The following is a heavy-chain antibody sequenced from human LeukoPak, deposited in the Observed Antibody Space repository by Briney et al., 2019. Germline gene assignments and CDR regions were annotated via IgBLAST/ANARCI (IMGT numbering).Heavy chain of an antibody. V-gene: IGHV3-11*01. J-gene: IGHJ4*02. CDR3: AKHVDTAMADFDY. CDR1: GFTFSDYY. CDR2: ISSSGSTI. Sequence: GGSLRLSCAASGFTFSDYYMSWIRQAPGKGLEWVSYISSSGSTIYYADSVKGRFTISRDNSKNTLYLQMNSLRAEDTAVYYCAKHVDTAMADFDYWGQGTLVTVSS. D-gene: IGHD5-18*01.